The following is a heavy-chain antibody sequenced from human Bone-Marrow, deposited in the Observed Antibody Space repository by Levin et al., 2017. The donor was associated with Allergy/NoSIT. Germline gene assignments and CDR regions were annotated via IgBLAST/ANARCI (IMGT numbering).Heavy chain of an antibody. D-gene: IGHD3-3*01. CDR3: ATSTFYDVWGGPPVGGWFDS. J-gene: IGHJ5*01. CDR1: GGTFNTYA. Sequence: ASVKVFCKASGGTFNTYAINWVRWAPTQGLEWMGDIIPMLGTTHYSQTFRGRVTITADKSTSTVYMDVSGLRAEDTATYYCATSTFYDVWGGPPVGGWFDSWGQGSLVSVSS. CDR2: IIPMLGTT. V-gene: IGHV1-69*06.